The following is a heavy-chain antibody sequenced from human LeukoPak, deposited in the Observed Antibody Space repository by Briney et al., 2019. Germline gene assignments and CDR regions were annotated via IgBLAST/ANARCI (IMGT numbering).Heavy chain of an antibody. CDR3: ARVGYYDMIVDY. Sequence: GASLRLSCAASGFTFSSYAMSWVRQAPGKGLEWVSAISGSGGSTYYADSVKGRFTISRDNSKNTLYLQMNSLRAEDTAVYYCARVGYYDMIVDYWGQGTLVTVSS. CDR2: ISGSGGST. J-gene: IGHJ4*02. CDR1: GFTFSSYA. D-gene: IGHD3-22*01. V-gene: IGHV3-23*01.